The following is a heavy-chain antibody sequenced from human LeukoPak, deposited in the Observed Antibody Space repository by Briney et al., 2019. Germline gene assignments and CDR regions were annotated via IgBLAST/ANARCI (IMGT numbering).Heavy chain of an antibody. J-gene: IGHJ5*02. CDR3: AREVYSSTSNWFDP. CDR1: GGSISSSSYY. V-gene: IGHV4-39*07. CDR2: IYYSGST. D-gene: IGHD5-18*01. Sequence: PSETLSLTCTVSGGSISSSSYYWGWIRQPPGKGLEWIGSIYYSGSTYYNPSLKSRVTISVDTSKNQFSLKLSSVTAADTAVYYCAREVYSSTSNWFDPWGQGTLVTVSS.